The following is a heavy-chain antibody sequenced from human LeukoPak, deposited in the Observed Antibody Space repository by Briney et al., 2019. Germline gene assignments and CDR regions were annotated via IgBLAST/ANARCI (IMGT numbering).Heavy chain of an antibody. D-gene: IGHD1-26*01. J-gene: IGHJ4*02. CDR3: AKSGGYSLIDY. CDR2: IYYSGST. CDR1: GGYISSSSYY. Sequence: PSETLSLTCTVSGGYISSSSYYWGWIRQPPGKGLEWIGSIYYSGSTYYNPPLKSRVTISVDTSKNQFSLRLNSVTAADTAMYYCAKSGGYSLIDYWGQGTRVTVSS. V-gene: IGHV4-39*01.